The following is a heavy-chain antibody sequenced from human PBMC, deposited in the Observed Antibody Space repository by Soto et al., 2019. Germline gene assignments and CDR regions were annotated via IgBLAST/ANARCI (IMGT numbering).Heavy chain of an antibody. D-gene: IGHD4-17*01. CDR2: MYSNGHT. Sequence: EVQLVETGGGLIQPGGSLRLSCVASGFSVTSNYMTWVRQAPGKGPEWVSVMYSNGHTYYADSVEGRFTISRDRSSNTLYLQMTSLRREDTAVYYCAREPGSPVTYHYSYGMDVWGQGTTVTVSS. CDR1: GFSVTSNY. CDR3: AREPGSPVTYHYSYGMDV. V-gene: IGHV3-53*05. J-gene: IGHJ6*02.